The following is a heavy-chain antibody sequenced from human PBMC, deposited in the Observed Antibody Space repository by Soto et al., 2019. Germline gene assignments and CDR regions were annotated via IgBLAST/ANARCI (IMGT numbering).Heavy chain of an antibody. CDR2: ISYDGSNK. V-gene: IGHV3-30*18. CDR3: AKDLVGATQSPHFDY. J-gene: IGHJ4*02. D-gene: IGHD1-26*01. CDR1: GFTFSSYG. Sequence: PGGSLRLSCAASGFTFSSYGMHWVRQAPGKGLEWVAVISYDGSNKYYADSVKGRFTISRDNSKNTLYLQMNSLRAEDTAVYYCAKDLVGATQSPHFDYWGQGTLVTVSS.